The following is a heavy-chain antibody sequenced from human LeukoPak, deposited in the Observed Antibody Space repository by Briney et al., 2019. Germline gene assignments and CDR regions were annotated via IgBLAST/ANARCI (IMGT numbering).Heavy chain of an antibody. CDR2: IYYSGSI. D-gene: IGHD3-22*01. J-gene: IGHJ3*02. Sequence: SETLSLTCTVSGGSISSSSYYWGWIRQPPGKGLEWIGSIYYSGSIYYNPSLKSRVTISVDASKNQFSLKLSSVTAADTAVYYCARTSCYYDSSGYCPLFAFDIWGQGTMVTVSS. CDR3: ARTSCYYDSSGYCPLFAFDI. V-gene: IGHV4-39*01. CDR1: GGSISSSSYY.